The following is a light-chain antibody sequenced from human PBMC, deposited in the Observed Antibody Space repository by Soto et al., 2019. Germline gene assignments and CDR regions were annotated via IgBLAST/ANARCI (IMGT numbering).Light chain of an antibody. Sequence: DIQMTQSPSSLSASVGDRVTITCRASQSISSYLSWYQQKPGKAPKLLINVASTLQSGVPSRFSGSGSGTDFTLAISSLQPEDFATYYCQQSSSTPQTFGGGTQGGYQ. CDR1: QSISSY. J-gene: IGKJ4*01. CDR2: VAS. V-gene: IGKV1-39*01. CDR3: QQSSSTPQT.